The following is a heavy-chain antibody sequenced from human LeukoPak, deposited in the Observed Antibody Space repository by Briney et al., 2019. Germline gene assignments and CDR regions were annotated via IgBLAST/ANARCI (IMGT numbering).Heavy chain of an antibody. CDR1: GVSISPEF. J-gene: IGHJ4*02. V-gene: IGHV4-4*07. Sequence: SETLSLTCSVSGVSISPEFWSWIRQPAGKGLEWIGRIFTSGSTSYNPSLKSRVNMSIDTSKNQFSLRLSSVTAADTAVYYCARDLKGVYFDYWGQGILVTVSS. D-gene: IGHD3-16*01. CDR2: IFTSGST. CDR3: ARDLKGVYFDY.